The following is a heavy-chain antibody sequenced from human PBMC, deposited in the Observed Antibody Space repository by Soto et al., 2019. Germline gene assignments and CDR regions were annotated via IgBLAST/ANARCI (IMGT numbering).Heavy chain of an antibody. CDR3: ARRGGALSDDVWGSDRQDPRNYCYCDMDV. CDR2: IIPIFGTA. CDR1: GGTFSSYA. Sequence: QVQLVQSGAEVKKPGSSVKVACKASGGTFSSYAISWVRQAPGQGLEWMGGIIPIFGTANYAQKFQGRVTSGADESRSTACMEVSSLRSEDRAVCYWARRGGALSDDVWGSDRQDPRNYCYCDMDVWGQGTTVTVSS. J-gene: IGHJ6*02. V-gene: IGHV1-69*01. D-gene: IGHD3-16*02.